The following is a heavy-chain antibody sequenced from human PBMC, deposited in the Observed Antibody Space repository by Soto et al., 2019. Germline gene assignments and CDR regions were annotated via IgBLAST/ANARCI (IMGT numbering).Heavy chain of an antibody. Sequence: QVQLVQSGAEVKKPGASVKVSCKASGYTFTSYGISWVRQAPGQGLEWMGWISAYNGNTNYAQKLQGRVTMTTDTSTSTAYMELRSPRSDDTAVYYCARDGEGNIVATIPYYYYGMDVWGQGTTVTVSS. CDR3: ARDGEGNIVATIPYYYYGMDV. D-gene: IGHD5-12*01. CDR1: GYTFTSYG. CDR2: ISAYNGNT. V-gene: IGHV1-18*01. J-gene: IGHJ6*02.